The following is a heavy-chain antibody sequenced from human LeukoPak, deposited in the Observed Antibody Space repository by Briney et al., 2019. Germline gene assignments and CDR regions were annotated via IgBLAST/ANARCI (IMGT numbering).Heavy chain of an antibody. CDR1: GGSISSSSYY. D-gene: IGHD6-13*01. CDR3: ARRRGDPYSSSWYYFDY. Sequence: PSETLSLTCTVSGGSISSSSYYWGWIRQPPGKGLEWIGSIYYSGNTYYNPSLKSRVTISLDTSKNQFSLKLNSVTAADTAVYYCARRRGDPYSSSWYYFDYWGQGTLVTVSS. J-gene: IGHJ4*02. V-gene: IGHV4-39*01. CDR2: IYYSGNT.